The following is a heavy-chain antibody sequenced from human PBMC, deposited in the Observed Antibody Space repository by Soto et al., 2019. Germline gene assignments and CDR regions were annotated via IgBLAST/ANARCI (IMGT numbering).Heavy chain of an antibody. Sequence: EVQLVESGGGLVKPGGSLRLSCAASGFRFSTYTMSWVRQAPGKGLEWVSSISSSSSYIYYSDSMKGRFTISRDNAKNSLFLQMNSLRLEDTAVYYCARSSLGILRFLEWSFDYWGQGTLVTVSS. J-gene: IGHJ4*02. CDR3: ARSSLGILRFLEWSFDY. CDR1: GFRFSTYT. V-gene: IGHV3-21*01. D-gene: IGHD3-3*01. CDR2: ISSSSSYI.